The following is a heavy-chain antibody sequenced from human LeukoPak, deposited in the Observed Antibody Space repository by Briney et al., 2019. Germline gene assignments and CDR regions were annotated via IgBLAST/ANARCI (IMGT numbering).Heavy chain of an antibody. D-gene: IGHD3-10*01. CDR3: AKDIGSYYDY. CDR1: GFTVNSNY. J-gene: IGHJ4*02. CDR2: IYSGGST. V-gene: IGHV3-66*01. Sequence: GGSLRLSCAASGFTVNSNYMSWVRQAPGKGLEWVSVIYSGGSTYYADSVKGRFTISRDNSKNTLYLEMNSLRAEDTAVYYCAKDIGSYYDYWGQGILVTVSS.